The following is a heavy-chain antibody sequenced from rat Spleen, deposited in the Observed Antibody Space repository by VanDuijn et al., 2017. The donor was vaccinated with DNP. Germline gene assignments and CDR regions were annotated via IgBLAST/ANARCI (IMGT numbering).Heavy chain of an antibody. J-gene: IGHJ2*01. CDR3: AKGPNYGGWSDYFDY. CDR1: GINFNDYW. Sequence: EVKLVESGGGLVQPGRSLKLSCAASGINFNDYWMGWVRQAPGKGLERIGEINKESSTINYSPSSKDKFTISRDNAQNTLYLQMSKLGSEDTAIYYCAKGPNYGGWSDYFDYWGQGVMVTVSS. V-gene: IGHV4-2*01. CDR2: INKESSTI. D-gene: IGHD1-11*01.